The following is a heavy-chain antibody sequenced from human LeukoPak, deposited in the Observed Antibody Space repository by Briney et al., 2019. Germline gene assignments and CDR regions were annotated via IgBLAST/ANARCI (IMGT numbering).Heavy chain of an antibody. CDR1: GFTFSNYA. CDR3: AGRPTGYSSGYIF. Sequence: GGSLRLSCVASGFTFSNYAMSWVRQAPNKGLDWVSVVSGSSHKIRYADSVKGRFTISRDNFENTLYLQMNNLRAEDTALYYCAGRPTGYSSGYIFWGQGALVTVSS. V-gene: IGHV3-23*01. CDR2: VSGSSHKI. J-gene: IGHJ1*01. D-gene: IGHD5-18*01.